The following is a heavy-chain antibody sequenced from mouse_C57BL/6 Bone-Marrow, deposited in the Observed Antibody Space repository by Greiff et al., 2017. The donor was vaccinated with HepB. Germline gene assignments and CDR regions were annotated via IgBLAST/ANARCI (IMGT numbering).Heavy chain of an antibody. CDR2: INPGSGGT. CDR3: ARKPRSDSDY. Sequence: VQLVESGAELVRPGTSVKVSCKASGYAFTNYLIEWVKQRPGQGLEWIGVINPGSGGTNYNEKFKGKATLTADKSSSTAYMQLSSLTSEDSAVYFCARKPRSDSDYSGQGTTLTLSS. V-gene: IGHV1-54*01. CDR1: GYAFTNYL. J-gene: IGHJ2*01.